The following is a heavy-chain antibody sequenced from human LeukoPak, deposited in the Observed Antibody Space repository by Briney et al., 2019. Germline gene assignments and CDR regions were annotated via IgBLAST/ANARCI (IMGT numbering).Heavy chain of an antibody. CDR2: IYHSGST. CDR3: ARHRSGVVVPAADDAFDI. Sequence: SETLSLTCAVSGYSISSGYYWGWIRQPPGKGLGWIGSIYHSGSTYYNPSLKSRVTISVDTSKNQFSLKLSSVTAADTAVYYCARHRSGVVVPAADDAFDIWGQGTMVTVSS. D-gene: IGHD2-2*01. J-gene: IGHJ3*02. V-gene: IGHV4-38-2*01. CDR1: GYSISSGYY.